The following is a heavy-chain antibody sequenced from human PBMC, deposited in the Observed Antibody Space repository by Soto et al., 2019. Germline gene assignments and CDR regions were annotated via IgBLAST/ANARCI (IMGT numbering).Heavy chain of an antibody. V-gene: IGHV4-39*01. CDR1: GGSISSSSYY. Sequence: QLQLQESGPGLAKPSETLSLTCTISGGSISSSSYYWGWFRQPPGKGLEWIGRVYSSGSTYYNPSIKSRVTLPVDTSKNQFSLKLRSVTAAHTAVYYDAIVYDFWSGYPYFDYWGQGTPVTLSS. CDR3: AIVYDFWSGYPYFDY. J-gene: IGHJ4*02. CDR2: VYSSGST. D-gene: IGHD3-3*01.